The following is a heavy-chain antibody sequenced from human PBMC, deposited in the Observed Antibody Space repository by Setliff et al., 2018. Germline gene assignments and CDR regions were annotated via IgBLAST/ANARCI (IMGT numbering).Heavy chain of an antibody. D-gene: IGHD6-19*01. Sequence: SCKASGYTFTSYAMNWVRQAPGQGLEWVGRIKRITDSGTTDHAAPVKGRFTVPRDDSISTLYLQMNSLKTEDTAVYYCTTSPISSGWHSNFDYNMDVWGQGTTVTVSS. CDR3: TTSPISSGWHSNFDYNMDV. CDR2: IKRITDSGTT. V-gene: IGHV3-15*01. J-gene: IGHJ6*02. CDR1: GYTFTSYA.